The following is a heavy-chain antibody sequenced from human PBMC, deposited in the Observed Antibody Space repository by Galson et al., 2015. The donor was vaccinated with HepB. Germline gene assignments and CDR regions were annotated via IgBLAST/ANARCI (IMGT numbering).Heavy chain of an antibody. D-gene: IGHD6-13*01. CDR3: ARDGWGSSWSPYYYYYGMDV. CDR2: ISYDGSNK. Sequence: SLRLSCAASGFTFSSYAMHWVRQAPGKGLEWVAVISYDGSNKYYADSVKGRFTISRDNSKNTLYLQMNSLRAEDTAVYYCARDGWGSSWSPYYYYYGMDVWGQGTTVTVSS. V-gene: IGHV3-30*04. J-gene: IGHJ6*02. CDR1: GFTFSSYA.